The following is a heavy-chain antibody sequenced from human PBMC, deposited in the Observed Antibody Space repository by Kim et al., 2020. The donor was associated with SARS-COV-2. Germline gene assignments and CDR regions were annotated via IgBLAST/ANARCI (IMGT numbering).Heavy chain of an antibody. D-gene: IGHD3-10*01. CDR3: ASRPGGVLLWPGGFDP. J-gene: IGHJ5*02. V-gene: IGHV4-31*02. Sequence: SLKSRVTISVDTSKNQFSLKLSSVTAADTAVYYCASRPGGVLLWPGGFDPWGQGTLVTVSS.